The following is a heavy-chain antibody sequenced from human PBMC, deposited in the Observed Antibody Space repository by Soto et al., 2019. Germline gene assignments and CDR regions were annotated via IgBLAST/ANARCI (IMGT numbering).Heavy chain of an antibody. CDR1: GFTFSSYG. J-gene: IGHJ4*02. Sequence: VQLVESGGGVVQPGRSLRLSCAASGFTFSSYGMHWVRQAPGKGLEWVAVTSFDGSSKYNADSVTGRFTISRDNSQNTLYLQINSLRPDDTAVYYCARTVGGYNFQTMDYWGQGTLVTVSS. V-gene: IGHV3-30-3*01. D-gene: IGHD5-12*01. CDR3: ARTVGGYNFQTMDY. CDR2: TSFDGSSK.